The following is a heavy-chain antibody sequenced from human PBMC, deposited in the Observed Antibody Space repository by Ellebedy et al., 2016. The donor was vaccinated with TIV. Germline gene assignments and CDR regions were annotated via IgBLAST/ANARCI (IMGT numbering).Heavy chain of an antibody. D-gene: IGHD6-13*01. Sequence: SVKVSCXASGGTFSSYAISWVRQAPGQGLEWMGGIIPIFGTANYAQKFQGRVTITADKSTSTVYMELSSLRSEDTAVYYCATIRAAGTPFDYWGQGTLVTVSS. CDR1: GGTFSSYA. V-gene: IGHV1-69*06. CDR2: IIPIFGTA. CDR3: ATIRAAGTPFDY. J-gene: IGHJ4*02.